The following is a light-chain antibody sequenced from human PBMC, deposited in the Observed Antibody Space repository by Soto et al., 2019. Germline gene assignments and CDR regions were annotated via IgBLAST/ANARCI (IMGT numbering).Light chain of an antibody. V-gene: IGLV3-9*01. Sequence: SYELTQPLSVSVALGQTARITCGGNNIGSKNVHWYQQKPGQAPVLVIYRDSNRPSGIPERFSGSNSGNTATLTISRAQARDVADYYCQVWDSSTAVFGGGTKLTVL. CDR1: NIGSKN. CDR2: RDS. CDR3: QVWDSSTAV. J-gene: IGLJ3*02.